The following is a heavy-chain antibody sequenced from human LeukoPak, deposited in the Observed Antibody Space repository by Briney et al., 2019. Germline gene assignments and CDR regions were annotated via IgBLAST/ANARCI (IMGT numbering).Heavy chain of an antibody. CDR2: IWYDGSNE. CDR1: GFTFRSHG. CDR3: ARDGQNGSPYATDV. D-gene: IGHD3-10*01. Sequence: GGSLRLSCAASGFTFRSHGMHWVRQAPGKGLEWEAGIWYDGSNEDYADSVKGRFTISRDSSKNTLYLQMNSLRVEDTAVYYCARDGQNGSPYATDVWGQGTTVTVSS. V-gene: IGHV3-33*01. J-gene: IGHJ6*02.